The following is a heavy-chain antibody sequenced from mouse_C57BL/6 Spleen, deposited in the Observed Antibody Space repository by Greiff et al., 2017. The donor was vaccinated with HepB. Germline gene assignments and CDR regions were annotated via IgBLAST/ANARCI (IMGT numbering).Heavy chain of an antibody. CDR2: IDPSDSET. D-gene: IGHD2-1*01. J-gene: IGHJ3*01. CDR1: GYTFTSYW. Sequence: VKLQQPGAELVRPGSSVKLSCKASGYTFTSYWMHWVKQRPIQGLEWIGNIDPSDSETHYNQKFKDKATLTVDKSSSTAYMQLSSLTSEDSAVYYCARSYGNYAWFAYWGQGTLVTVSA. CDR3: ARSYGNYAWFAY. V-gene: IGHV1-52*01.